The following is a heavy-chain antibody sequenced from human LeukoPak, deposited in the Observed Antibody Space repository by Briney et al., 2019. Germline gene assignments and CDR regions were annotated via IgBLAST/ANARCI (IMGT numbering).Heavy chain of an antibody. CDR2: ADYDGSDT. CDR3: ATLAAAGTNY. D-gene: IGHD6-13*01. CDR1: GFTFSRYW. J-gene: IGHJ4*02. V-gene: IGHV3-74*01. Sequence: GGSLRLSCAASGFTFSRYWMHWVRQAPGKGLVWVSRADYDGSDTSYADSVRGRFTISRDNAKNTLYLQMNSLSAEGTAVYYCATLAAAGTNYWGQGTLVTVSS.